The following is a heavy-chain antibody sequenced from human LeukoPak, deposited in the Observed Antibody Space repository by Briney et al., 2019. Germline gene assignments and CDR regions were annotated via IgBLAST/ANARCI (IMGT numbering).Heavy chain of an antibody. Sequence: ASVKVSCKASGYTFTSYGISWVRQAPGQGLEWMGWISAYNGNTNYAQKLQGRVTMTTDTSTSTAYMELRSLRSDDTAVYYCAREDNYDILTGYYFCLGYWGQGTLVTVSS. CDR3: AREDNYDILTGYYFCLGY. V-gene: IGHV1-18*01. CDR2: ISAYNGNT. CDR1: GYTFTSYG. J-gene: IGHJ4*02. D-gene: IGHD3-9*01.